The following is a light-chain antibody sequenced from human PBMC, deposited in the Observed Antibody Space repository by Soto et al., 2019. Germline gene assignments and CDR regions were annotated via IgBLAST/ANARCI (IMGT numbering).Light chain of an antibody. V-gene: IGKV3-11*01. Sequence: IVLTQSPATLSLSPGERAALSCRASQSVSTSLAWYQHKPGQAPRLIIYDASKRAPGIPARFSGSGSGTVFPLTISSPEPEDVAVYYCQVRDVWPTFGQGTKVEIK. J-gene: IGKJ1*01. CDR3: QVRDVWPT. CDR1: QSVSTS. CDR2: DAS.